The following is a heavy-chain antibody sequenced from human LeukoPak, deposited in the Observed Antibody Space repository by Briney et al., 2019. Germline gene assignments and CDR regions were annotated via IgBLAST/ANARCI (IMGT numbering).Heavy chain of an antibody. J-gene: IGHJ4*02. CDR1: GGSISSSSYY. Sequence: SETLSLTCTVSGGSISSSSYYWGWIRQPPGKGLEWIGSMYYGGSTYYTPSLKSRVTIFVDTSKKQFSLKLSSVTAADTAVYYCARGSYPLNYWGQGTLVTVSS. V-gene: IGHV4-39*01. CDR3: ARGSYPLNY. CDR2: MYYGGST. D-gene: IGHD1-26*01.